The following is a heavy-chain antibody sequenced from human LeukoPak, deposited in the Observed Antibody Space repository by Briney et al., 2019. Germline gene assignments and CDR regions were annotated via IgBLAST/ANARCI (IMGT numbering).Heavy chain of an antibody. V-gene: IGHV5-10-1*01. CDR2: IDPSDSYT. CDR3: ARGGAVERYCSSTSCYWVDAFDI. J-gene: IGHJ3*02. Sequence: GESLKISCKGSGYSFTSYWISWVRQMPGKGLEWMGRIDPSDSYTNYSPSFQGHVPISAAKSISTAYLQWSSLKASDTAMYYCARGGAVERYCSSTSCYWVDAFDIWGQGTMVTVSS. CDR1: GYSFTSYW. D-gene: IGHD2-2*01.